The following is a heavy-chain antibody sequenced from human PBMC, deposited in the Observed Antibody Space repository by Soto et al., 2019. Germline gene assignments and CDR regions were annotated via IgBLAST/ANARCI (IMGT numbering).Heavy chain of an antibody. CDR3: ARAGGTTVTGLWHFDS. J-gene: IGHJ4*02. CDR1: GFTFNTYS. CDR2: IWYDGTQK. D-gene: IGHD4-17*01. V-gene: IGHV3-33*01. Sequence: QVQLEESGGGVVQPGRSLRLSCEASGFTFNTYSMHWVRQPQGKGLEWLAAIWYDGTQKYYADSVKGRFIISRDNSKKTLYLEMNSLRADDTAVYYCARAGGTTVTGLWHFDSWGQGTLVTVSS.